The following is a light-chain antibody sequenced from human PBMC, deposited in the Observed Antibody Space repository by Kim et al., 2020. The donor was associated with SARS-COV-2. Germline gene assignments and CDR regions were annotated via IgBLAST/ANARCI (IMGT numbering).Light chain of an antibody. CDR1: QDISAW. CDR3: QQANSFPRT. Sequence: ASVGDRVTLTCRGSQDISAWLAWYQQKPGTAPKLLIYAASILQSGVPSRFSGSGSGTDFTLTISSLQPEDFATYYCQQANSFPRTFGPGTKVDIK. J-gene: IGKJ1*01. CDR2: AAS. V-gene: IGKV1-12*01.